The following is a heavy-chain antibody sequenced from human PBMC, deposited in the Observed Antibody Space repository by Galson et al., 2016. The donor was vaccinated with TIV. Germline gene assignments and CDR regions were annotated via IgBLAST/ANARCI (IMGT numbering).Heavy chain of an antibody. V-gene: IGHV4-4*01. Sequence: ETLSLTCGVSGGFISNSNWWSWVRQPPGKGLEWIGEISHSGSTNYNPSLKSRVTMSVDESRTHFSLNMNSVTAADTAVYFCARGYCSRTDCFRAFDIWGHGTMVTVSS. D-gene: IGHD2-2*01. J-gene: IGHJ3*02. CDR1: GGFISNSNW. CDR3: ARGYCSRTDCFRAFDI. CDR2: ISHSGST.